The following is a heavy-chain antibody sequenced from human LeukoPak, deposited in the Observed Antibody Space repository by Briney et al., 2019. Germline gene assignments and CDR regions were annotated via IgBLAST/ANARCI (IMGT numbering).Heavy chain of an antibody. D-gene: IGHD1-26*01. J-gene: IGHJ2*01. CDR2: INHSGST. V-gene: IGHV4-34*01. Sequence: SETLSLTCAVYGESFSGYYWSWIRQPPGKGLEWIGEINHSGSTNYNPSLKSRVTISVDTSKNQFSLKLSSVTAADTAVYYCARMGAIGWYFDLWGRGTQVTVSS. CDR3: ARMGAIGWYFDL. CDR1: GESFSGYY.